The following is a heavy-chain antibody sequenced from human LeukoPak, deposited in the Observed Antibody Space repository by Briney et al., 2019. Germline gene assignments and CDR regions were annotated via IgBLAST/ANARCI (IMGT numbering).Heavy chain of an antibody. CDR2: ISYDGSNK. CDR3: AKSLGGYYRHDAFDI. D-gene: IGHD3-22*01. J-gene: IGHJ3*02. Sequence: PGGSLRLSCAASGFTFSSYTMHWVRQAPGKGLEWVAVISYDGSNKYYADSVKGRFTISRDNSKNTLYLQMNSLRAEDTAVYYCAKSLGGYYRHDAFDIWGQGTMVTVSS. CDR1: GFTFSSYT. V-gene: IGHV3-30*18.